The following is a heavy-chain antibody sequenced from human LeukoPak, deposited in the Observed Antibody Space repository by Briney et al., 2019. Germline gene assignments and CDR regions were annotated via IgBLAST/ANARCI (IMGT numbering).Heavy chain of an antibody. V-gene: IGHV4-39*07. Sequence: SETLSLTCAVSGGSIISSSYNWGWIRQPPGKGLEWIGTIYHSGSTNYNPSLKSRVTISVDTSKNQFSLKLSSVTAADTAVYYCSREAGIATAIVWFDPWGQGTLVTVSS. CDR1: GGSIISSSYN. D-gene: IGHD6-13*01. CDR3: SREAGIATAIVWFDP. CDR2: IYHSGST. J-gene: IGHJ5*02.